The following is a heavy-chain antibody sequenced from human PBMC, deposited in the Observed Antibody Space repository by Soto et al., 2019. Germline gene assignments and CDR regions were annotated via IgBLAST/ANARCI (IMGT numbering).Heavy chain of an antibody. V-gene: IGHV3-49*04. CDR1: GFTFGDYA. Sequence: GGSLRLSCTASGFTFGDYAMIWVRQAPGKGLEWVGFIRSKAYGGTTEYAASVKGRFTISRDDSKSIAYLQMNSLKTEDTAVYYCTRDADYYDSSGYYYPIDYWGQGTLVTVSS. CDR3: TRDADYYDSSGYYYPIDY. D-gene: IGHD3-22*01. J-gene: IGHJ4*02. CDR2: IRSKAYGGTT.